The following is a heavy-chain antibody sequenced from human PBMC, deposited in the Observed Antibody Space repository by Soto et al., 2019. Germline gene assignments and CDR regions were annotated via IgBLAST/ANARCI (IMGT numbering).Heavy chain of an antibody. CDR2: ISGYSGNA. CDR1: GNIVSSYG. CDR3: ATGGGALDI. D-gene: IGHD3-16*01. V-gene: IGHV1-18*01. Sequence: QVQLVQSGVEVKKPGATVKVSCKASGNIVSSYGINWVRQAPGQGLEWLGCISGYSGNAHYSLKVQGRVTMTTDTPTTTAHMELRSLTSDDTALYYCATGGGALDIWGQETMVTVSS. J-gene: IGHJ3*02.